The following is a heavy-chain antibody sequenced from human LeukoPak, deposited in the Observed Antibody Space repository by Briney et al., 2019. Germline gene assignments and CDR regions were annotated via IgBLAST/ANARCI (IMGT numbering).Heavy chain of an antibody. CDR1: GFTFSDYY. J-gene: IGHJ3*02. V-gene: IGHV3-11*04. D-gene: IGHD3-16*02. CDR3: ARDGGYYDYVWGSYRHDAFDI. CDR2: ISSSGSTI. Sequence: GGSLRLSCAASGFTFSDYYMSWIRQAPGKGLEWVSYISSSGSTIYYADSVKGRFTISRDNAKNSLYLQMNSLRAEDTAVYYCARDGGYYDYVWGSYRHDAFDIWGQGTMVTVSS.